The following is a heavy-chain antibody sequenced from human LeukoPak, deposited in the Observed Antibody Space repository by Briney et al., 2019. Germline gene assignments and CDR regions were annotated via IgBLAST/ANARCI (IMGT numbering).Heavy chain of an antibody. Sequence: GGSLRLSCAASGFTFSSYEMNWVRPAPGKGLEWISHISSSGSRIYYADSVKGRFTISRDNAKNSLYLQMNGLRVEDTAVYYCARGNWIGAFDIWGQGTMVTVSS. CDR2: ISSSGSRI. V-gene: IGHV3-48*03. D-gene: IGHD3-3*01. J-gene: IGHJ3*02. CDR1: GFTFSSYE. CDR3: ARGNWIGAFDI.